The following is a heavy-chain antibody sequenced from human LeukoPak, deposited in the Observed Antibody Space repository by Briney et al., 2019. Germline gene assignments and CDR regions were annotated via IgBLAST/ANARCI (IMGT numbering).Heavy chain of an antibody. CDR1: GGTFSSYA. Sequence: VASVKVSCKASGGTFSSYAISWVRQAPGQGLELMGRIIPIFGTANYSQKFQGRVTITTDESTSTAYMELSSLRSEDTAVYYCARVPVQSSIAARPELQYYYMDVWGKGTTVTVSS. CDR2: IIPIFGTA. J-gene: IGHJ6*03. D-gene: IGHD6-6*01. CDR3: ARVPVQSSIAARPELQYYYMDV. V-gene: IGHV1-69*05.